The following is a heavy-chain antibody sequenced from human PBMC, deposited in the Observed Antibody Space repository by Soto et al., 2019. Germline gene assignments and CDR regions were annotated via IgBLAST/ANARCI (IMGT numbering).Heavy chain of an antibody. V-gene: IGHV4-59*08. CDR3: ARHNYGSGSTYFDY. J-gene: IGHJ4*02. Sequence: PSDTLSLTCTVSGGSISSYYWSWIRQPPGKGLEWIGYIYYSGSTNYNPSLKSRVTVSVDTSKNQFSLKLNSMTAADTAVYYCARHNYGSGSTYFDYWGQGTLDTVSS. CDR1: GGSISSYY. CDR2: IYYSGST. D-gene: IGHD3-10*01.